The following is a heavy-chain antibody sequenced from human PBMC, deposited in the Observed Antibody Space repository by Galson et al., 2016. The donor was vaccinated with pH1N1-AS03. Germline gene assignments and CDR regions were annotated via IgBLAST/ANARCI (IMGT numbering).Heavy chain of an antibody. CDR2: IVPILGMT. J-gene: IGHJ5*01. CDR1: GGSFFSHT. Sequence: SVKVSCKASGGSFFSHTVYLVRQAPGQGLEWMGRIVPILGMTNYAQKFQGRATIAVDRSTGTAYMELTSLRSEDTAVYYCARHENGATPGKWFDSWGQGTLVTVSS. V-gene: IGHV1-69*02. CDR3: ARHENGATPGKWFDS. D-gene: IGHD4-17*01.